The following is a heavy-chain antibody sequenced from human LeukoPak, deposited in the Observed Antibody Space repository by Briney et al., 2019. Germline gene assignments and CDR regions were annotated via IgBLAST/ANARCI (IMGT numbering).Heavy chain of an antibody. D-gene: IGHD2-2*02. Sequence: ASVKVSCKASGGTFSSYAISWVRQAPGQGLEWMGGIIPIFGTANYAQKFQGRATITADESTSTAYMELSSLRSEDTAVYYCARDGGPLGYCSSTSCYNYWFDPWGQGTLVTVSS. CDR2: IIPIFGTA. J-gene: IGHJ5*02. CDR1: GGTFSSYA. V-gene: IGHV1-69*13. CDR3: ARDGGPLGYCSSTSCYNYWFDP.